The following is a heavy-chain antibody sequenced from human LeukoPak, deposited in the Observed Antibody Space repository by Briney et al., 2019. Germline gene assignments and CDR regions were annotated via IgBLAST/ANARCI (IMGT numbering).Heavy chain of an antibody. CDR3: AAATYYYDSSGYSH. J-gene: IGHJ4*02. Sequence: ASVKVSCKASGYTFTGYYMHWVRQAPGQGLEWMGWINPNSGGTNYAQKFQGRVTMTRDTSISTAYMELSRLRSDDTAVYYCAAATYYYDSSGYSHWGQGTLVTVSS. V-gene: IGHV1-2*02. CDR1: GYTFTGYY. CDR2: INPNSGGT. D-gene: IGHD3-22*01.